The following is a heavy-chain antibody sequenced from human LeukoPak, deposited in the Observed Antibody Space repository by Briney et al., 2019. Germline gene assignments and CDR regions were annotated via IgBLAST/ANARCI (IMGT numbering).Heavy chain of an antibody. D-gene: IGHD2-15*01. J-gene: IGHJ4*02. CDR3: AKDLCSGGSCYYFDY. Sequence: GGSLRLSCAASGFTFSSYGMHWVRQAPGKGLEWVAVISYDGSNKYYADSVKGRFTISRDNSKNTLYLQMNSLRAEDTAVYYCAKDLCSGGSCYYFDYWGQGTLVTVSS. V-gene: IGHV3-30*18. CDR1: GFTFSSYG. CDR2: ISYDGSNK.